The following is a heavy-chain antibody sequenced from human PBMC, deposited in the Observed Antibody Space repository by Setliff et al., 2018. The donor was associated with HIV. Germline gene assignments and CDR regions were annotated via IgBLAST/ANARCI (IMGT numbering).Heavy chain of an antibody. CDR1: GGTFSSYE. V-gene: IGHV1-69*05. CDR3: ARESRKYYDSWSSYYRGVDYYYYMDV. CDR2: ITPVFGTT. D-gene: IGHD3-3*01. J-gene: IGHJ6*03. Sequence: SVKVSCKASGGTFSSYEMSWVRQAPGQGPERLGGITPVFGTTKYAQKFQGRVTMTTHTSTTTAHMELRSLRSDDTAVYYCARESRKYYDSWSSYYRGVDYYYYMDVWGKGTTVTVSS.